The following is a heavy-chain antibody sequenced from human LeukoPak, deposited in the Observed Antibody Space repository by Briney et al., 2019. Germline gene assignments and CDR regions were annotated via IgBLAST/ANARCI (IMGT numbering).Heavy chain of an antibody. J-gene: IGHJ6*02. V-gene: IGHV4-4*02. CDR3: ARGQRITIFGVVDNYYYGMDV. CDR1: GGSISSSNW. D-gene: IGHD3-3*01. CDR2: INHSGST. Sequence: SETLSLTCAVSGGSISSSNWWSWVRQPPGKGLEWIGEINHSGSTNYNPSLKSRVTISVDKSKNQFSLKLSSVTAADTAVYYCARGQRITIFGVVDNYYYGMDVWGQGTTVTVSS.